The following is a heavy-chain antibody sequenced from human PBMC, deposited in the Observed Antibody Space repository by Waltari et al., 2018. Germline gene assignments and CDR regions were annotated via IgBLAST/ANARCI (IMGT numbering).Heavy chain of an antibody. V-gene: IGHV4-59*08. J-gene: IGHJ5*02. CDR2: IHYSGST. D-gene: IGHD4-4*01. Sequence: QVQLQESGPGLVKPSETLSLTCTVSGGSINGYYWSWIRQSPGQGLELIGYIHYSGSTSYNPALKSRVTISLDTSKNQFYLTLSSVTAADTAKYYCARFIRLQLDWFDPWGQGALVTVSS. CDR3: ARFIRLQLDWFDP. CDR1: GGSINGYY.